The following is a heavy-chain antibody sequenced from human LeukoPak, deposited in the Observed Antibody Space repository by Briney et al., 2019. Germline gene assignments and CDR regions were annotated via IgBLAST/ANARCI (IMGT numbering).Heavy chain of an antibody. CDR2: IWYDGSNK. J-gene: IGHJ4*02. CDR1: GFTFSSYG. V-gene: IGHV3-33*01. Sequence: GGSLRLSCAASGFTFSSYGMHWVRQALGKGLEWVAVIWYDGSNKYYADSVKGRFTISRDNSKNTLYLQMNSLRAEDTAVYYCARDQKSFDYWGQGTLVTVSS. CDR3: ARDQKSFDY.